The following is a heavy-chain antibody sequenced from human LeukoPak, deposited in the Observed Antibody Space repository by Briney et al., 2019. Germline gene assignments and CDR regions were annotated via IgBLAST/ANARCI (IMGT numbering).Heavy chain of an antibody. CDR1: GDSIRDSGWS. Sequence: PSETLSLTCTVSGDSIRDSGWSWGWIRQPPGKGLEWIGTMPYDEKVSDNEIPSYNPSLKRRVTISADTSKNQLYLRVNSVTAADTASYYCARLTLTGGAGRGWFDAWGQGTLVIVSS. V-gene: IGHV4-39*01. CDR3: ARLTLTGGAGRGWFDA. J-gene: IGHJ5*02. CDR2: MPYDEKVSDNEIP. D-gene: IGHD3-9*01.